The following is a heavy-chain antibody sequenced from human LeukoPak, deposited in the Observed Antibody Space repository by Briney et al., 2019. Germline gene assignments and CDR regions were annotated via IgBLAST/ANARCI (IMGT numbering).Heavy chain of an antibody. V-gene: IGHV3-73*01. Sequence: GGPLRLSCAASGFSFSGSDVHWVRQASGKGLEWVGRIGTKAKNYATEYVASVKGRFTISRDDSENTAYLQMNSLKTEDTAFYYCTAYIRGHCWGQGTLVTVSS. J-gene: IGHJ4*02. CDR3: TAYIRGHC. CDR1: GFSFSGSD. CDR2: IGTKAKNYAT. D-gene: IGHD6-13*01.